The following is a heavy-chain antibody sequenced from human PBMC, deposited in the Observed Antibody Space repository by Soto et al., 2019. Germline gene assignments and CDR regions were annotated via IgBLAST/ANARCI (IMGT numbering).Heavy chain of an antibody. D-gene: IGHD3-10*01. CDR2: ISYDGSKK. Sequence: WGSLRLSCVASGFTFSSSALNWVRQAPGKGLEWVALISYDGSKKYYADSVKRRFTLSRDNSNDTLYLQMNTHSSDDTAVYYWAIGLRPAPNPYGGQGTLVTVXS. J-gene: IGHJ4*02. V-gene: IGHV3-30-3*01. CDR1: GFTFSSSA. CDR3: AIGLRPAPNPY.